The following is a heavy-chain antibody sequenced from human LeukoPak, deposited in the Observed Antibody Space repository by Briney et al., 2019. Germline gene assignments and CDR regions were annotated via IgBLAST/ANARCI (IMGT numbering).Heavy chain of an antibody. CDR2: ISGSGDNT. CDR1: GFTFSCYA. V-gene: IGHV3-23*01. Sequence: PAGSLRLSCSASGFTFSCYAMTWVRQAPGKGLEWVSTISGSGDNTYYANSVKGRFTIPRDNSKNTLYLQMNSLRAEDTAVYYGVKHSNMYSSSLLHYWGQGTLVSVSS. J-gene: IGHJ4*02. CDR3: VKHSNMYSSSLLHY. D-gene: IGHD6-13*01.